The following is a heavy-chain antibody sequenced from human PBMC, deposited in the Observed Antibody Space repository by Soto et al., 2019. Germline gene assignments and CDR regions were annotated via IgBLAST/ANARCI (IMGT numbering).Heavy chain of an antibody. CDR3: ARGWKVAGDAFDI. D-gene: IGHD1-1*01. CDR2: IYPGDSDT. Sequence: PGESLKISCXGSGYNFAVYWIGWVRQMPGKGLEWMGMIYPGDSDTRYSPSFQGQVTISVDKSISTAYLQWSSLKASDTAMYYCARGWKVAGDAFDIWGQGTMVTVSS. J-gene: IGHJ3*02. CDR1: GYNFAVYW. V-gene: IGHV5-51*01.